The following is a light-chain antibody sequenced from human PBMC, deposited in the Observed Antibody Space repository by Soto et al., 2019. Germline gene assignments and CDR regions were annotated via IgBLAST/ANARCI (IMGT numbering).Light chain of an antibody. Sequence: DIQLTQSPSFLSASVGDRVTITYRASQAIDTYLAWYQQKPGNAPKLLIYAASLLQSGVPSRFSGSGSGTEFTLTINSLQPEDFASYYCQQLNSFPFIFGQGTRLESK. CDR1: QAIDTY. J-gene: IGKJ5*01. CDR3: QQLNSFPFI. V-gene: IGKV1-9*01. CDR2: AAS.